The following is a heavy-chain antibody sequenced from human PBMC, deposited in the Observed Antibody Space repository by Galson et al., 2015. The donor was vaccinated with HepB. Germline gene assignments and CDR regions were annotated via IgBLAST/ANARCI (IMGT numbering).Heavy chain of an antibody. D-gene: IGHD6-19*01. CDR2: IIPILGIA. V-gene: IGHV1-69*04. Sequence: SVKVSCKASGGTFSSYTISWVRQAPGQGLEWMGRIIPILGIANYAQKFQGRVTITADKSTSTAYMELSSLRSEDTAVYYCARDREGIAVAGDYYYYGMDVWGQGTTVTVSS. CDR3: ARDREGIAVAGDYYYYGMDV. CDR1: GGTFSSYT. J-gene: IGHJ6*02.